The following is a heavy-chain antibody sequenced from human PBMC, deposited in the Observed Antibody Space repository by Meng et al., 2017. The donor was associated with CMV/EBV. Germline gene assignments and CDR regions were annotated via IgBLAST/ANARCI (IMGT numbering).Heavy chain of an antibody. J-gene: IGHJ6*02. CDR3: ARDDFDYYGMDV. CDR2: ISYDGSNK. Sequence: GGSLRLSCAAPGFTFSSYAMHWVRQAPGKGLEWVAVISYDGSNKYYADSVKGRFTISRDNSKNTLYLQMNSLRAEDTAVYYCARDDFDYYGMDVWGQGTTVTVSS. V-gene: IGHV3-30*04. D-gene: IGHD3/OR15-3a*01. CDR1: GFTFSSYA.